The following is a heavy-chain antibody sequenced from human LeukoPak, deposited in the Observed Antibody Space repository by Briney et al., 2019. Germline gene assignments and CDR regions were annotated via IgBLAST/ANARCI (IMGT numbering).Heavy chain of an antibody. CDR1: GGSISSYY. CDR3: ARGGYYGSGNDFRFDP. Sequence: PSGTLSLTCTVPGGSISSYYWSWFRQPPGKGLEWFGYIYYSGSTNYKPSLKSPATISVDTSKNQFSLKLSSVTAADTAVYYCARGGYYGSGNDFRFDPWGQGTLVTVSS. D-gene: IGHD3-10*01. J-gene: IGHJ5*02. V-gene: IGHV4-59*01. CDR2: IYYSGST.